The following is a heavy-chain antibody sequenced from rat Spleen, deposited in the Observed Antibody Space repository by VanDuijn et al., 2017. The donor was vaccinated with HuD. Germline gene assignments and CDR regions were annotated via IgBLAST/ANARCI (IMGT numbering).Heavy chain of an antibody. Sequence: EVQLVESGGGLVQPGRSLKLSCAASGFTFSDYGVAWVRQAPTTGLEWVATISYGDSSGHSGTYYRDSVRCRFTISSDNAKTTLYLQMDSLRSEDTATYYCTTDSNYPGIRDWGQGVMVTVSS. CDR2: ISYGDSSGHSGT. CDR1: GFTFSDYG. J-gene: IGHJ2*01. V-gene: IGHV5-29*01. D-gene: IGHD1-4*01. CDR3: TTDSNYPGIRD.